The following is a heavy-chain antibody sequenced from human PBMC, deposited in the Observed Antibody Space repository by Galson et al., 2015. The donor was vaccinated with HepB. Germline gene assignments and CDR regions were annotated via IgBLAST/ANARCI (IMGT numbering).Heavy chain of an antibody. V-gene: IGHV3-11*01. Sequence: SLRLSCAASGFTFSDYYMSWMRQAPGKGLEWLSYISHSGTTVYHADSLKGRFSISRDNAKNSLYLPMNSLGAEDTAVYYCARGLGGYWGQGTLVTVSS. D-gene: IGHD2-15*01. CDR3: ARGLGGY. CDR1: GFTFSDYY. CDR2: ISHSGTTV. J-gene: IGHJ4*02.